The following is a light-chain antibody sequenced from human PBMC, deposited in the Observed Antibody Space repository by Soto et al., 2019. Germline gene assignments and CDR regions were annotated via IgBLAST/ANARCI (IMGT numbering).Light chain of an antibody. CDR1: QSVSSSY. J-gene: IGKJ4*01. Sequence: EIVFTQSPGTLSFSPGERATLSCRASQSVSSSYLAWYQQKPGQAPRLLIYGASSRATGIPDRFSGSGSGTDFTLTISRLEPEDFAVYYCQQYGSLFGGGTKVDIK. CDR2: GAS. CDR3: QQYGSL. V-gene: IGKV3-20*01.